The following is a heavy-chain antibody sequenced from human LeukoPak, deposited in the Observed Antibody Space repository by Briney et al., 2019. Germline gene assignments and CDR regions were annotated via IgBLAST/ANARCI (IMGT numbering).Heavy chain of an antibody. CDR3: ARIYRYCSTTSCYVPDY. J-gene: IGHJ4*02. Sequence: SGPTLVKPTQTLTLTCSFPGFSLSTSGMCVSWIRQPPGKALEWLARIDWDDDKYYSTSLKTRLTISKGTSKNQVVLTMTNMDPVDTATYYCARIYRYCSTTSCYVPDYWGQGTLVTVSS. V-gene: IGHV2-70*11. CDR1: GFSLSTSGMC. D-gene: IGHD2-2*01. CDR2: IDWDDDK.